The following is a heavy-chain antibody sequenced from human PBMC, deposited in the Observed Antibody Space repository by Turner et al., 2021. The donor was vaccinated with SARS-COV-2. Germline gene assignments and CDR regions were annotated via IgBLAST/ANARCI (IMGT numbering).Heavy chain of an antibody. D-gene: IGHD6-6*01. V-gene: IGHV1-2*02. CDR3: ARALSSSSGDFDY. CDR1: GYTFTGYY. J-gene: IGHJ4*02. Sequence: HVHLVQSGAEVKKPGASVKVSCKASGYTFTGYYMPWVRQAPGQGLEWMGRINPNSGGTNYAQKFQGRVTMTRDTSISTAYMELSRLRSDDTAVYYCARALSSSSGDFDYWGQGTLVTVSS. CDR2: INPNSGGT.